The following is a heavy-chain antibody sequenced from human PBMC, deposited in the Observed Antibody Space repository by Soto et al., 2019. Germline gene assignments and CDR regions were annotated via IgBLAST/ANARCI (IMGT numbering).Heavy chain of an antibody. Sequence: SVKVSCKASGGTFTSYAISWVRQAPGQGLEWMGGIIPIYGTANYSQKFQGRVTITVDTSTSTAYMELSSLRSEDTAVYYCACGPYSTYDFDYWGQGTLVTVSS. J-gene: IGHJ4*01. D-gene: IGHD5-12*01. V-gene: IGHV1-69*06. CDR2: IIPIYGTA. CDR1: GGTFTSYA. CDR3: ACGPYSTYDFDY.